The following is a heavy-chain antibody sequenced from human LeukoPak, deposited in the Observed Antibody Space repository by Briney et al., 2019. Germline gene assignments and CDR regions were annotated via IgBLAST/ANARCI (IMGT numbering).Heavy chain of an antibody. CDR1: GFTFSSYS. V-gene: IGHV3-21*04. Sequence: GGSLRLSCAASGFTFSSYSMNWVRQAPGKGLEWVSSISSSSSYIYYADSVKGRFTISRDNAKNSLFLQMNSLTAGDTAVYFCARNAMGRDDYNDPAFYYYMDVWGKGTTVAISS. CDR3: ARNAMGRDDYNDPAFYYYMDV. D-gene: IGHD5-24*01. CDR2: ISSSSSYI. J-gene: IGHJ6*03.